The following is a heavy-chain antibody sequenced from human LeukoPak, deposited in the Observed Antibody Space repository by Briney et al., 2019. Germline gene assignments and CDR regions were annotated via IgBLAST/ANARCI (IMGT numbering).Heavy chain of an antibody. CDR2: ISRSGTET. V-gene: IGHV3-23*01. Sequence: PGGSLRLSCAGAGFTFSNYGMSWVRQAPGKGLEWVSVISRSGTETYHADSVRGRFTISRDNAKNTLYLQMNSLRAEDTAVYYCAIHPYYDSSGYPYYFDYWGQGTLVTVSS. J-gene: IGHJ4*02. CDR1: GFTFSNYG. CDR3: AIHPYYDSSGYPYYFDY. D-gene: IGHD3-22*01.